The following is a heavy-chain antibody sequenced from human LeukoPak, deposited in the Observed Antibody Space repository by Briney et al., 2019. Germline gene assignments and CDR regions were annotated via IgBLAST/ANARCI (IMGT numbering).Heavy chain of an antibody. CDR2: IYPGDSDT. D-gene: IGHD3-22*01. J-gene: IGHJ4*02. V-gene: IGHV5-51*01. Sequence: GESLKTSCKGSGYSFTSYWIGWVRQMPGKGLEWMGIIYPGDSDTRYSPSFQGQVTISADKSISTAYLQWSSLKASDTAMYYCARRADTSNYYDFGGYYFDYWGQGTLVTVSS. CDR1: GYSFTSYW. CDR3: ARRADTSNYYDFGGYYFDY.